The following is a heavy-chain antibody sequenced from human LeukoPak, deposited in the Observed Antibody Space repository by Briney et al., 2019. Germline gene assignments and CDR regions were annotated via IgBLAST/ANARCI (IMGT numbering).Heavy chain of an antibody. CDR1: GFTFSSYG. CDR3: ARDLGYHYYYYGMDV. J-gene: IGHJ6*02. D-gene: IGHD3-16*01. CDR2: IWYDGSNK. V-gene: IGHV3-33*08. Sequence: GGSLRLSCVASGFTFSSYGMHWVRQAPGKGLEWVAVIWYDGSNKYYADSVKGRFTISRDNSKNTLYLQMNSLRAEDTAVYYCARDLGYHYYYYGMDVWGQGTTVTVSS.